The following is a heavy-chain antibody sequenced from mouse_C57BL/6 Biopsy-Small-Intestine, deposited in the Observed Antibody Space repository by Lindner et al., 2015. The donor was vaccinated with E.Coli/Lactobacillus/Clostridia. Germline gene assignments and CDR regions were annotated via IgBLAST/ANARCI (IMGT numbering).Heavy chain of an antibody. CDR2: INPNNGGT. D-gene: IGHD2-4*01. J-gene: IGHJ2*01. CDR1: GYSFTDYN. Sequence: VQLQESGAELVKPGASVKIPCKASGYSFTDYNMNWVKQSNGKSLEWIGDINPNNGGTIYNQKFKGKATLTVDKSSSTAYMELRSLTSEDTAVYYCARHDYDVEGTFDYWGQGTTLTVSS. CDR3: ARHDYDVEGTFDY. V-gene: IGHV1-18*01.